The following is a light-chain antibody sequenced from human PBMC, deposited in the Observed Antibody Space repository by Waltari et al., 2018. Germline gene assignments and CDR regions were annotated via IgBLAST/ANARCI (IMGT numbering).Light chain of an antibody. Sequence: EIVLTQSPGTLSLSPGERATLSCRASQSVSGSYLAWYQQKPGQAPRLLIYGASSRAPGVPDRFGGSGSGTDFTLTISRLEPEDFAVYYCQQYGNSPRYTFGQGTKLVIK. CDR1: QSVSGSY. V-gene: IGKV3-20*01. CDR3: QQYGNSPRYT. J-gene: IGKJ2*01. CDR2: GAS.